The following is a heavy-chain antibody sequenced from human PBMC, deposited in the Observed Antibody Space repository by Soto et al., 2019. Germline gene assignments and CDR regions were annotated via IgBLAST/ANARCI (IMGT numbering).Heavy chain of an antibody. D-gene: IGHD3-3*01. J-gene: IGHJ5*02. CDR2: IYSGGST. CDR1: GFTVSSNY. CDR3: ARVPVTIFGVVRFVDTNWFDP. V-gene: IGHV3-53*04. Sequence: QLGGSLSLSCAASGFTVSSNYMSWVRQAPGKGLEWVSVIYSGGSTYYADSVKGRFTISRHNSKNTLYLQMNSLRAEDTAVYYCARVPVTIFGVVRFVDTNWFDPWGQGTLVTVSS.